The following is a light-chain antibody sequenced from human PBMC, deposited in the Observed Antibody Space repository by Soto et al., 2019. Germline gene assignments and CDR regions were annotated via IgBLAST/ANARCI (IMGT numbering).Light chain of an antibody. CDR2: DVS. V-gene: IGLV2-11*01. J-gene: IGLJ3*02. Sequence: QSVLTQPRSVSGSPGQSVTISCTGTSSDVGGYNYVSWYQQHPGKAPKLMIYDVSKRPSGVPDRFSGSKSGNTASLTISGLQSEDEAEYYCAAWDDNLNGPLFGGGTQLTVL. CDR1: SSDVGGYNY. CDR3: AAWDDNLNGPL.